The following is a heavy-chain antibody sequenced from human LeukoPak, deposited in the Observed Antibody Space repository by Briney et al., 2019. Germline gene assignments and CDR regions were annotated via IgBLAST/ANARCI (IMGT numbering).Heavy chain of an antibody. Sequence: SETLSLTCTVSGDYITRGYYWGWIRQPPGKGLEWIGTIYRSGSTYYNPSLKSRVTISVDTSKNQFSLKLSSVTAADTAVYYCARHYDNLTGFFDYWGQGTLVTVSS. CDR3: ARHYDNLTGFFDY. D-gene: IGHD3-9*01. V-gene: IGHV4-38-2*02. J-gene: IGHJ4*02. CDR2: IYRSGST. CDR1: GDYITRGYY.